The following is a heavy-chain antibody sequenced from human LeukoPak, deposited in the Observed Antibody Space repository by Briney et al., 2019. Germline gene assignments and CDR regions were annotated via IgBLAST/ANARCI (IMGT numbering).Heavy chain of an antibody. D-gene: IGHD2-8*02. CDR2: IKQDGSEK. J-gene: IGHJ6*03. V-gene: IGHV3-7*01. CDR3: ARELLVVDYYYYYYMDV. CDR1: GFTFSSYW. Sequence: GGSLRLSCAASGFTFSSYWMSWVRQAPGKGLEWVANIKQDGSEKYYVDSVKGRFTISRDNAKNSLYLQMNSLRAEDTAVYYCARELLVVDYYYYYYMDVWGKGTTVTVSS.